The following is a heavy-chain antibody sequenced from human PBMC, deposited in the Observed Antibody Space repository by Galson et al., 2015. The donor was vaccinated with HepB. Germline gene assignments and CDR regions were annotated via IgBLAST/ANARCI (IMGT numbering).Heavy chain of an antibody. Sequence: SLRLSCAASGFTFNIYAMNWVRQAPGKGLEWVSVISGSGGSTYYADSVKGRFTISRENPKNTLYLQMNSLRVEDTAVYYCAKKARDYYGMDVWGQGTTVTVSS. CDR2: ISGSGGST. V-gene: IGHV3-23*01. J-gene: IGHJ6*02. CDR1: GFTFNIYA. CDR3: AKKARDYYGMDV.